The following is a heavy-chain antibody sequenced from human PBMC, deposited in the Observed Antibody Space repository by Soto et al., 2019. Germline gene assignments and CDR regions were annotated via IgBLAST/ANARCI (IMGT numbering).Heavy chain of an antibody. CDR2: IYYSGST. CDR3: ARDRREEWEPIYYFDY. CDR1: GGSISSYY. V-gene: IGHV4-59*01. D-gene: IGHD1-26*01. J-gene: IGHJ4*02. Sequence: SETLSLTCTVSGGSISSYYWSWIRQPPGKGLEWIGYIYYSGSTNYNPSLKSRVTISVDTSKNQFSLKLSSVTAADTAVYYCARDRREEWEPIYYFDYWGQGTLVTVSS.